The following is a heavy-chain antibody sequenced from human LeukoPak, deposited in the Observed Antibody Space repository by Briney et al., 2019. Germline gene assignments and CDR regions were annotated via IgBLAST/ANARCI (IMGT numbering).Heavy chain of an antibody. V-gene: IGHV4-59*02. CDR3: ARDHLPAGAPGYYMDV. J-gene: IGHJ6*03. CDR1: GGSVSSHF. D-gene: IGHD4/OR15-4a*01. CDR2: IYNSGIT. Sequence: SDTLSLICTVSGGSVSSHFWSCLRQPPGKALEWIGYIYNSGITNYNPSLKSRVTMSVDTSKNQFSLMLRSVTAADTAVYYCARDHLPAGAPGYYMDVWGKGTTVTVSS.